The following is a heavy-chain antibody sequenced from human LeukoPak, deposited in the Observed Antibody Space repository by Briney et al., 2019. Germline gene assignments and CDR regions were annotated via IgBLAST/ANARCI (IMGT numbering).Heavy chain of an antibody. D-gene: IGHD5-24*01. CDR3: ARVGDGLNDAFDI. CDR1: GYIFTGHY. J-gene: IGHJ3*02. CDR2: INPKTGGT. Sequence: GASVKLSCKASGYIFTGHYMNWVRQAPGQGLEWMGRINPKTGGTNFAQNFQGRVTMTRDTSISTGYMELTRLRPDDTAVYYCARVGDGLNDAFDIWGQGTMVTVSS. V-gene: IGHV1-2*06.